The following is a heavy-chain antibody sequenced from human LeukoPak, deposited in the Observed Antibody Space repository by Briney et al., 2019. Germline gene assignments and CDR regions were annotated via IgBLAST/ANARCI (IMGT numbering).Heavy chain of an antibody. J-gene: IGHJ4*02. CDR1: GGTFSSYA. CDR2: IIPIFGTA. V-gene: IGHV1-69*13. Sequence: RASVKVSCKASGGTFSSYAISWVRQAPGQGLEWMGGIIPIFGTANYAQKFQGRVTTTADESTSTAYMELSSLRSEDTAVYYCASSPELERPLGYWGQGTLVTVSS. CDR3: ASSPELERPLGY. D-gene: IGHD1-1*01.